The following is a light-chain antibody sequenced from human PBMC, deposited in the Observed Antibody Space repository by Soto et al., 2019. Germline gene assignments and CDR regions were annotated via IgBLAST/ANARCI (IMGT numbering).Light chain of an antibody. CDR2: LTS. CDR3: QQRQSWPRT. CDR1: QAVNTR. Sequence: EIVLTQSPATLSSFPGARVTLSCRASQAVNTRLAWYQQKPGQAPRLLIYLTSNRATGIPARFSGSGSETDFTLTISDVEPEDFAFYYCQQRQSWPRTFGQGTKVDIK. J-gene: IGKJ1*01. V-gene: IGKV3-11*01.